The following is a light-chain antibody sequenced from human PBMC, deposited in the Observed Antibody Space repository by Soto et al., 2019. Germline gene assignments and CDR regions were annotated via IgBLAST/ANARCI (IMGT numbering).Light chain of an antibody. J-gene: IGKJ5*01. CDR1: QVIGNY. Sequence: DIQMTQSPSSLSASVGDRVTITCRASQVIGNYLAWYQQKPGKVPKLLIYGAYTLQSGVPSRFSGSGSGTDFTLTISRLQPEDVAIYYCQKYNSGLITFGQGTRLAI. CDR3: QKYNSGLIT. CDR2: GAY. V-gene: IGKV1-27*01.